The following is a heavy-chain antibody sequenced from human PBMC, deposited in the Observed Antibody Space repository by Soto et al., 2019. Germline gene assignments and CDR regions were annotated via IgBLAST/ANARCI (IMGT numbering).Heavy chain of an antibody. CDR3: AKTAGCYYVWGSSGLDP. CDR2: ISYDGSDK. J-gene: IGHJ5*02. CDR1: GFTFSSYG. D-gene: IGHD3-16*01. V-gene: IGHV3-30*18. Sequence: LRLSCAGSGFTFSSYGMHWVRQAPGKGLEWVAVISYDGSDKYYGDSVKGRFTISRDDSKNTLYLQMNSLRVEDTAIYYCAKTAGCYYVWGSSGLDPWGQGTLVTLSS.